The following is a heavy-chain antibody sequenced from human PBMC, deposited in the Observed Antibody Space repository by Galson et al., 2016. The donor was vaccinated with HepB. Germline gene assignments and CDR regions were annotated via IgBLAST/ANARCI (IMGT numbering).Heavy chain of an antibody. Sequence: SVKVSCKAFGYRFSEYNVHWVRQAPGQGLEWMGVVFRGGGKTLYAARFQGRVTMTSDTSTSTVYMDLRSLRSDDTAVYYCAKDFAPMITVSMNFDHWGQGTLVTVSS. CDR1: GYRFSEYN. J-gene: IGHJ4*02. CDR3: AKDFAPMITVSMNFDH. V-gene: IGHV1-46*01. CDR2: VFRGGGKT. D-gene: IGHD3-16*01.